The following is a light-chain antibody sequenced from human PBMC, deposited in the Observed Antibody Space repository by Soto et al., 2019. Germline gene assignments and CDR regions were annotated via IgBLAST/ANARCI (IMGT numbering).Light chain of an antibody. CDR2: DAS. Sequence: EIVLTQSPATLSLSPGERATLSCRASQSVSSYLAWYQQKPGQAPRLLIYDASNRATGIPARFSGSGSGTDFTLTTSSLEPEDFAVYYCQQRSNWLTWTFGQGTKGDIK. CDR3: QQRSNWLTWT. J-gene: IGKJ1*01. V-gene: IGKV3-11*01. CDR1: QSVSSY.